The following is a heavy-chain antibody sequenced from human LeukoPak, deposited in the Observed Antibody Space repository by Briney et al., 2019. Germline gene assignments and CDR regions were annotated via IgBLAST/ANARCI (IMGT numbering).Heavy chain of an antibody. D-gene: IGHD4-11*01. CDR1: GFTFSSYA. Sequence: PGGSLRLSCAASGFTFSSYAMSWVRQAPGKGLEWLSAISGSGGTTYYADSLKGRFTISRDNSKNTLYLQMNSLRAEDTAMYYCARGLPPVMKYYFDYWGQGTLVTVSS. J-gene: IGHJ4*02. CDR3: ARGLPPVMKYYFDY. CDR2: ISGSGGTT. V-gene: IGHV3-23*01.